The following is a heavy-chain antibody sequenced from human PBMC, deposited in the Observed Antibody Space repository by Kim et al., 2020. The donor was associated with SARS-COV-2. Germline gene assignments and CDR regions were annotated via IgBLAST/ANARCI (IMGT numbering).Heavy chain of an antibody. J-gene: IGHJ4*02. Sequence: NYTPSLERRVTISVDTSKNHFSLKLSSVTAADTAVYYCARGGGSGSYWKYWGQGTLVTVSS. V-gene: IGHV4-34*01. D-gene: IGHD3-10*01. CDR3: ARGGGSGSYWKY.